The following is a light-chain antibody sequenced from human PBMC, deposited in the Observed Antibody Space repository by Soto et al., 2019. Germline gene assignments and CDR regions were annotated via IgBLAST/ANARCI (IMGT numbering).Light chain of an antibody. CDR1: PSVSSSY. CDR2: GAS. V-gene: IGKV3-20*01. Sequence: DIMSAEPPGSQCVSPAVGAAPSNKAIPSVSSSYLAWYQQKPGQAPRLLIYGASSRATGVPDRFSGSGSGTDFTLTISRLEPEDFAVYFCQQYGFSARITLGQGTRLEIK. CDR3: QQYGFSARIT. J-gene: IGKJ5*01.